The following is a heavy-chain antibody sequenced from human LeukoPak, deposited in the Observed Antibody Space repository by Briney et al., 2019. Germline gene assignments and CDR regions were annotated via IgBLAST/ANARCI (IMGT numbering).Heavy chain of an antibody. CDR1: GFTFRSYA. D-gene: IGHD6-19*01. Sequence: PGGSLRLSCAASGFTFRSYAMRWVRQAPGKGLEWVSVISGSGGSTYYADSVKGRFTISRDNSKNTLYLQMNSLRAEDTAVYYCANTVAGTVDYWGQGTLVTVSS. J-gene: IGHJ4*02. CDR2: ISGSGGST. CDR3: ANTVAGTVDY. V-gene: IGHV3-23*01.